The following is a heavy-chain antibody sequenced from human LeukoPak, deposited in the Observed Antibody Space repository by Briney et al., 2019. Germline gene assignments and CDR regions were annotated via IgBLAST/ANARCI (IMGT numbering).Heavy chain of an antibody. V-gene: IGHV1-69*13. CDR3: ARDEDAMTDAFDI. Sequence: SVKVSCKASGGTFSSYAISWVRQAPGQGLEWMGGIIPIFGTANYAQEFQGRVTITADESTSTAYMELSSLRSEDTAVYYCARDEDAMTDAFDIWGQGTMVTVSS. CDR2: IIPIFGTA. CDR1: GGTFSSYA. D-gene: IGHD2-2*01. J-gene: IGHJ3*02.